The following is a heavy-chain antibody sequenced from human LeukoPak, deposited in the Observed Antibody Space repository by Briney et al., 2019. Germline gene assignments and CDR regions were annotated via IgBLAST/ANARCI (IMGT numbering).Heavy chain of an antibody. CDR2: IYTSGST. Sequence: SQTLFLTCTVSGGSISSGSYYWSWIRQPAGKGLEWIGRIYTSGSTNYNPSLKSRVTISVDTSKNQFSLKLSSVTAADTAVYYCAREVNSGSHTDYWGQGTLVTVSS. CDR1: GGSISSGSYY. CDR3: AREVNSGSHTDY. J-gene: IGHJ4*02. V-gene: IGHV4-61*02. D-gene: IGHD1-26*01.